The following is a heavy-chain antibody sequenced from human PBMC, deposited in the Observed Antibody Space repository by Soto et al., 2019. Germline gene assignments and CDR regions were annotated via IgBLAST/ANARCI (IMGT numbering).Heavy chain of an antibody. D-gene: IGHD3-3*01. CDR3: ARDRNPLLAEVTQSYSGIAV. J-gene: IGHJ6*02. CDR2: IIPIFGTA. V-gene: IGHV1-69*13. Sequence: SVKVSCKASGGTFSSYATSWVRQAPGQGLEWMGGIIPIFGTANYAQKFQGRVTITADESTSTAYMELSSLRSEDTAVYYCARDRNPLLAEVTQSYSGIAVWGQGTTLTVS. CDR1: GGTFSSYA.